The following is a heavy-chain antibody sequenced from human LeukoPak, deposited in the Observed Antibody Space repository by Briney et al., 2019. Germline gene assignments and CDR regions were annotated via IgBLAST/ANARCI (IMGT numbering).Heavy chain of an antibody. V-gene: IGHV3-43*02. J-gene: IGHJ6*02. CDR1: GFHFDDYA. CDR3: AKEGAELNYYYYYGMDV. Sequence: PGGSLSLSCAASGFHFDDYAMLWVRQAPGKGLDWVSLISGDGGSTYFAHAVKGRFTNYRDNSKNSLYLQMNSLRTEDTALYYCAKEGAELNYYYYYGMDVWGQGTMVTVSS. D-gene: IGHD1-1*01. CDR2: ISGDGGST.